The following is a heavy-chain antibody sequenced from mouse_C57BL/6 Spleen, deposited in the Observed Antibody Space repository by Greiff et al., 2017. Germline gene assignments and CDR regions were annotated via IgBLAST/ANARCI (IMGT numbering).Heavy chain of an antibody. Sequence: LQESGAELVRPGTSVKVSCKASGYAFTNYLIEWVKQRPGQGLEWIGVINPGSGGTNYNEKFKGKATLTADKSSSTAYMQLSSLTSEDSAVYFCARAHYDYDWGFAYWGQGTLVTVSA. D-gene: IGHD2-4*01. J-gene: IGHJ3*01. CDR3: ARAHYDYDWGFAY. CDR2: INPGSGGT. V-gene: IGHV1-54*01. CDR1: GYAFTNYL.